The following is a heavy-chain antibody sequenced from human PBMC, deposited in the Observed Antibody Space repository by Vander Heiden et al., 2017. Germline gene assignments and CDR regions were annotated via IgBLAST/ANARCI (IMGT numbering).Heavy chain of an antibody. J-gene: IGHJ5*02. CDR1: GFPFDDSG. D-gene: IGHD2-2*01. CDR2: INWNGGST. Sequence: EVQLVESGGGVVRPGGSLRLSCAASGFPFDDSGMSWVRQAPGKGLEWVSGINWNGGSTGDADSVKGRFTISRDNAKNSLYLKMNSLRAEDTAFYDCARDFFQLPSPWGQGTLVTVSS. CDR3: ARDFFQLPSP. V-gene: IGHV3-20*01.